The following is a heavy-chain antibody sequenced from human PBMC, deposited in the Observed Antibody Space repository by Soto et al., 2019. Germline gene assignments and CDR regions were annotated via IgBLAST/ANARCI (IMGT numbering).Heavy chain of an antibody. CDR2: LNHSGST. V-gene: IGHV4-34*01. CDR3: AEDGIRVTLPVSAFLLNRSSDL. Sequence: KGLEWNGELNHSGSTNYNPSLKSRVTISVDTSKNQFSLKLSSVTAADTAFFFQAEDGIRVTLPVSAFLLNRSSDL. J-gene: IGHJ2*01. D-gene: IGHD3-10*01.